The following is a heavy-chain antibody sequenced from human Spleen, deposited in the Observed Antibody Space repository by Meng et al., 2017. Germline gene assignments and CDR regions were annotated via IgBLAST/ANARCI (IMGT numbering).Heavy chain of an antibody. V-gene: IGHV4-34*01. Sequence: GSLRLSCAVYGGSFSGYYWSWIRQPPGKGLEWIGEINHSGSTNYNPSLKSRVTISVDTSKNQFSLKLSSVTAADTAVYYCARVGGEMATIPDAFDIWGQGRMVTVSS. CDR1: GGSFSGYY. D-gene: IGHD5-24*01. J-gene: IGHJ3*02. CDR3: ARVGGEMATIPDAFDI. CDR2: INHSGST.